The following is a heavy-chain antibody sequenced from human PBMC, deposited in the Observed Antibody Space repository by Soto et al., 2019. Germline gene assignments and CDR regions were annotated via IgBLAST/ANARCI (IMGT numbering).Heavy chain of an antibody. V-gene: IGHV1-69*01. CDR2: IIPIFGTA. Sequence: QVQLVQSGAEVKKPGSSVKVSCKASGGTFSSYAISWVRQAPGQGLEWMGGIIPIFGTANYAQKFQGRVTITADESTSTAYMELSSLRSEDTAVYYCARDWAGATGRDYYYYGMDVWGQGTTVTVSS. D-gene: IGHD1-26*01. CDR1: GGTFSSYA. J-gene: IGHJ6*02. CDR3: ARDWAGATGRDYYYYGMDV.